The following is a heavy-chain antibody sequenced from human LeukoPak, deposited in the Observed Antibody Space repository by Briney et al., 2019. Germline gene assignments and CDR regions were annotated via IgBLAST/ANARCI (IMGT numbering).Heavy chain of an antibody. V-gene: IGHV3-21*01. CDR2: ISSSSSYI. CDR3: ARRHDFYYYYGMDV. CDR1: GFTLSRYT. D-gene: IGHD2-21*02. J-gene: IGHJ6*02. Sequence: GGSLRLSCAASGFTLSRYTMNWVRQAPGKGLEWVSSISSSSSYIYYADSVKGRFTISRDNAKNSLYLQMNSLRAEDTAVYYCARRHDFYYYYGMDVWGQGTTVTVSS.